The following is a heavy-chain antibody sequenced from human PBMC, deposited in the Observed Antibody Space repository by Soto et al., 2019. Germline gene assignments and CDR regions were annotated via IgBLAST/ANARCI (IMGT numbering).Heavy chain of an antibody. V-gene: IGHV4-31*03. D-gene: IGHD3-9*01. CDR1: GGSVSSGGYY. CDR3: ARAXYDILTGYYKEGGYFDY. J-gene: IGHJ4*02. Sequence: SETLSLTCTVSGGSVSSGGYYWSWIRQHPGKGLEWIGYIYYSGSTYYNPSLKSRVTISVDTSKNQFSLKLSSVTAADTAVYYCARAXYDILTGYYKEGGYFDYWGQGTLVTVSS. CDR2: IYYSGST.